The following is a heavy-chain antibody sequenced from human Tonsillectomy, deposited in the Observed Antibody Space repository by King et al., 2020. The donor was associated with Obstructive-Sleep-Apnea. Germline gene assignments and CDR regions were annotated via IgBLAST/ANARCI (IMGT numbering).Heavy chain of an antibody. CDR1: GFTFSSYA. CDR3: AKGEVSAEYRSGWFRTPVGY. CDR2: ISGSGGGT. J-gene: IGHJ4*02. V-gene: IGHV3-23*04. Sequence: VQLVESGGGLVQPGGSLRLSCAASGFTFSSYAMSWVRQAPGKGLEWVSAISGSGGGTYYADSVKGRFTISRDNSKNTLYLQMNSLRAEDTAVYYCAKGEVSAEYRSGWFRTPVGYWGQGTLVTVSS. D-gene: IGHD6-19*01.